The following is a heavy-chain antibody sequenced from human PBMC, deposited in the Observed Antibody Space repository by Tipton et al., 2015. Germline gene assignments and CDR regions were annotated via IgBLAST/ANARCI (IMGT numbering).Heavy chain of an antibody. D-gene: IGHD6-19*01. Sequence: TLSLTCTVSGGSISSNDYYWGWIRQPPGKGLEWIGNIYFDGSTYYNPSLKSRVTISVDTSRNQFSLKLISVTAADTAVYYCARAVAGTFDYWGQGTLVTVSS. CDR3: ARAVAGTFDY. CDR1: GGSISSNDYY. CDR2: IYFDGST. J-gene: IGHJ4*02. V-gene: IGHV4-39*07.